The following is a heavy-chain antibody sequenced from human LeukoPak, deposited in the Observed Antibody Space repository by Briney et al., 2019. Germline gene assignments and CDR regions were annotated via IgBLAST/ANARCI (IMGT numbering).Heavy chain of an antibody. Sequence: ASVKVSCKLSVYTGIELSMNWVRQAPGKGCEWLGGFVPGDAETVYAQKFQGRVTMTEDTSTDTAYMELSRLTSEDTAVYYCATHTIVGVVTYGFPIWGRGTLVTVSS. D-gene: IGHD3-3*01. CDR3: ATHTIVGVVTYGFPI. J-gene: IGHJ3*02. V-gene: IGHV1-24*01. CDR2: FVPGDAET. CDR1: VYTGIELS.